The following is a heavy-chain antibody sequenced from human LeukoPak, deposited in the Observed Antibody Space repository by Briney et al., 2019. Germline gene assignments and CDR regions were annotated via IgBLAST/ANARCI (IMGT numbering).Heavy chain of an antibody. V-gene: IGHV4-39*07. J-gene: IGHJ5*02. Sequence: PSETLSLTCTVSGGSISSSSYYWGWIRQPPGKGLEWIGSIYYSGSTYYNPSLKSRVTISVDKSKNQFSLTLNSMTAADTAIYYCARTPIRSSSWPSWGQGTLVIVAS. CDR1: GGSISSSSYY. CDR2: IYYSGST. D-gene: IGHD6-13*01. CDR3: ARTPIRSSSWPS.